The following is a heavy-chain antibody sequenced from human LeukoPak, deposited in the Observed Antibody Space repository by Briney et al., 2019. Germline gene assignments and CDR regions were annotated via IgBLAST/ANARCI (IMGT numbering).Heavy chain of an antibody. J-gene: IGHJ4*02. CDR3: TRDRRALGYCSGGSCCGYY. V-gene: IGHV3-49*04. CDR2: IRSKAYGGTT. CDR1: GFTFGDYA. Sequence: GGSLRLSCTASGFTFGDYAMSWVRQAPGKGLEWVGFIRSKAYGGTTEYAASVKGRFTISRDDSKSIAYLQMNSLKTEDTAVYYCTRDRRALGYCSGGSCCGYYWGQGTLVTVSS. D-gene: IGHD2-15*01.